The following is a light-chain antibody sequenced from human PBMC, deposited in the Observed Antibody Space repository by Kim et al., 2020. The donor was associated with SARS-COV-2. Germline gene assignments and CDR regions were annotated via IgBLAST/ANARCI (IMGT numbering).Light chain of an antibody. CDR2: DVT. CDR3: TSYTSSTILL. Sequence: QSALTQPASVSGSPGQSITISCTGTSSDVGGYNYVSWYQQHPGKAPKVMIYDVTKRPSGFSDRFSGSKSGNTASLTISGLQAEDEADYYCTSYTSSTILLFGGGTQLTVL. CDR1: SSDVGGYNY. V-gene: IGLV2-14*03. J-gene: IGLJ3*02.